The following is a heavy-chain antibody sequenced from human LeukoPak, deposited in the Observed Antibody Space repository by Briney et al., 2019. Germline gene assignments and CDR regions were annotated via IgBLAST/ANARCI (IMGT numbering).Heavy chain of an antibody. CDR1: GYTFTSYY. Sequence: ASVKVSCKASGYTFTSYYMHWVRQATGQGLEWMGWMNPNSGNTGYAQKFQGRVTMTRNTAISTAYMELSSLRSEDTAVYYCARSSWETDYWGQGTLVTVSS. D-gene: IGHD6-13*01. J-gene: IGHJ4*02. V-gene: IGHV1-8*02. CDR3: ARSSWETDY. CDR2: MNPNSGNT.